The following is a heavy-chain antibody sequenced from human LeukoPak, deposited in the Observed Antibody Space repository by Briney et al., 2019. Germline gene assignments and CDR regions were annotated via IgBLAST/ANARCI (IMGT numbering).Heavy chain of an antibody. V-gene: IGHV3-11*04. D-gene: IGHD3-22*01. Sequence: GGSLRLSCAASGFTFSDYYMSWIRQAPGKGLEWVSYISSSGSTIYYADSVRGRFTISRDNAKNSLYLQMNSLRAEDTAVYYCARMDYYDSSSYPPVDIWGQGTMVTVSS. CDR2: ISSSGSTI. J-gene: IGHJ3*02. CDR1: GFTFSDYY. CDR3: ARMDYYDSSSYPPVDI.